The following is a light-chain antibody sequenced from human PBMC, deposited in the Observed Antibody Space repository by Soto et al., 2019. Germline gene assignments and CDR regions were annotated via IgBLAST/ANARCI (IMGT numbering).Light chain of an antibody. Sequence: DIQMTQSPSSLSASVGDRVTISCRASQSISTYLNWYQQKPGKAPDLLIYAASSLQSGVPPRFSGSGSGTDFTLTIMSLQPEDFATYYCQPSYTAPLTFGGGTKVEIK. CDR1: QSISTY. J-gene: IGKJ4*01. V-gene: IGKV1-39*01. CDR2: AAS. CDR3: QPSYTAPLT.